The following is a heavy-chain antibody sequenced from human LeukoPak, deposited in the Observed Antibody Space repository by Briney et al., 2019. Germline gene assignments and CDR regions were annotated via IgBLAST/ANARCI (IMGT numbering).Heavy chain of an antibody. CDR3: ASTRAATRSLDY. CDR1: GGSISSGGYS. CDR2: IYHSGST. V-gene: IGHV4-30-2*01. D-gene: IGHD2-15*01. Sequence: SQTLSHTCAVSGGSISSGGYSWSWIRQPPGKGLEWIGYIYHSGSTYYNPSLKSRVTISVDRSKNQFSLKLSSVTAADTAVYYCASTRAATRSLDYWGQGTLVTVSS. J-gene: IGHJ4*02.